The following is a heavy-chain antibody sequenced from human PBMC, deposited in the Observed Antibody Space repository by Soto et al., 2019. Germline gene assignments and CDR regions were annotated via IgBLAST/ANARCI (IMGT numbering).Heavy chain of an antibody. V-gene: IGHV1-69*13. D-gene: IGHD2-15*01. CDR3: ARGSRDCSGGSCFPLPTAEYFRH. Sequence: SVKVSCKASGGTFSTYVFTWVRQAPGQGLEWMGGIIPMFGTANYAQKFQGRVTLIADESTSTVYMEGSSLRSEDTAVYYCARGSRDCSGGSCFPLPTAEYFRHWGQGTLVTVSS. CDR2: IIPMFGTA. J-gene: IGHJ1*01. CDR1: GGTFSTYV.